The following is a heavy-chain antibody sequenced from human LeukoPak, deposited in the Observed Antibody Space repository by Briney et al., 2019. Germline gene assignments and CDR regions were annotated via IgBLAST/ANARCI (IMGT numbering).Heavy chain of an antibody. CDR1: GFTFSTYS. V-gene: IGHV3-30*04. J-gene: IGHJ6*03. D-gene: IGHD3-10*01. Sequence: GGSLRLSCAASGFTFSTYSMHWVRQAPGKGLEWVAIISYDGSNKYYADSVKGRFTISRDNSKNTLYLQMNSLRAEDTAVYYCAKDREVRGINYYYYMDVWGKGTTVTVSS. CDR3: AKDREVRGINYYYYMDV. CDR2: ISYDGSNK.